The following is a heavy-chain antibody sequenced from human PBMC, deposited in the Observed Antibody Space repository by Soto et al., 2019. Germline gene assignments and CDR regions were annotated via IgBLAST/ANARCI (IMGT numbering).Heavy chain of an antibody. J-gene: IGHJ4*02. D-gene: IGHD3-22*01. Sequence: PSVKVSCKASGYTFTSYAMHWVRQAPGQRLEWMGWINAGNGNTKYSQKFQGRVTITRDTSASTAYMELSSLRSEDTAVYYCARDGPYYDSSGLGRGDYWGQGTLVTVSS. V-gene: IGHV1-3*01. CDR1: GYTFTSYA. CDR3: ARDGPYYDSSGLGRGDY. CDR2: INAGNGNT.